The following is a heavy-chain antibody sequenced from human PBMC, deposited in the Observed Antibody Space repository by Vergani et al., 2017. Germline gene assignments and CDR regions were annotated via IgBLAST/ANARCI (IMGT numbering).Heavy chain of an antibody. D-gene: IGHD2-15*01. CDR3: ARRPIEYCSGGSCYSSWFDP. CDR2: IYPGDSDT. CDR1: GYSFTSYW. V-gene: IGHV5-51*03. Sequence: EVQLLESGGGLVQPGESLKISCKGSGYSFTSYWIGWVRQMPGKGLEWMGIIYPGDSDTRYSPSFQGQVTISADKSISTAYLQWSSLKASDTAMYYCARRPIEYCSGGSCYSSWFDPWGQGTLVTVSS. J-gene: IGHJ5*02.